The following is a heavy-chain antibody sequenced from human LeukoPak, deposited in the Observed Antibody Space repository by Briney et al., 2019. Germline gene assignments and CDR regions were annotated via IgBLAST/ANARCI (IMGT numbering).Heavy chain of an antibody. CDR2: INHSGST. D-gene: IGHD3-22*01. V-gene: IGHV4-34*01. J-gene: IGHJ4*02. CDR1: GGSFSGYY. Sequence: SETLSLTCAVYGGSFSGYYWSWIRQPPGKGQEWIGEINHSGSTNYNPSLKSRVTISVDTSKNQFSLKLSSVTAADTAVYYCASSGYYYWGQGTLVTVSS. CDR3: ASSGYYY.